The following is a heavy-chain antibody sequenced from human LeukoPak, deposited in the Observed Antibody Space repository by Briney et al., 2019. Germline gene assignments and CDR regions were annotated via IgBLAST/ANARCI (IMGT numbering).Heavy chain of an antibody. CDR3: ARAAYNWN. D-gene: IGHD1-20*01. V-gene: IGHV3-11*01. Sequence: GGSLRLSCPASGFTIRDYVMSWVRQAPGKGLEWVSYIDPSGTALYYADSVKGRFTVSRDNGKNSLSLQLRSLRAEDTALYYCARAAYNWNWGQGTLVTVSS. CDR2: IDPSGTAL. J-gene: IGHJ4*02. CDR1: GFTIRDYV.